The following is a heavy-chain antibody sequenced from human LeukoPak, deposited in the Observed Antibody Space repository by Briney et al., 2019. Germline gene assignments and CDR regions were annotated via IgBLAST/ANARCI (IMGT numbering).Heavy chain of an antibody. D-gene: IGHD3-10*01. CDR1: GFTFSSFE. J-gene: IGHJ5*02. Sequence: GSLRLSCAASGFTFSSFEMSWIRQPPGKGLEWIGEINHSGSTNYNPSLKSRVTISVDTSKNQFSLKLSSVTAADTAVYYCARRITMVRGVMWMWSPNWFDPWGQGTLVTVSS. CDR3: ARRITMVRGVMWMWSPNWFDP. V-gene: IGHV4-34*01. CDR2: INHSGST.